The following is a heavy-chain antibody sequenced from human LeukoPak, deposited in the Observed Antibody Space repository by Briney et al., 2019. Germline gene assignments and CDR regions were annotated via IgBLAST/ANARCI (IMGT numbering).Heavy chain of an antibody. D-gene: IGHD1-1*01. V-gene: IGHV1-2*02. CDR1: GYTFTAHY. CDR3: ARPLEPRRSHWFDP. Sequence: ASVKVSCTASGYTFTAHYIHWVRQAPGQGLEYMGWINPNSGDTNYAQSFQDRVTMTRDTSISTAYMELSRLTSDDTAFYYCARPLEPRRSHWFDPWGQGTLVTVSS. CDR2: INPNSGDT. J-gene: IGHJ5*02.